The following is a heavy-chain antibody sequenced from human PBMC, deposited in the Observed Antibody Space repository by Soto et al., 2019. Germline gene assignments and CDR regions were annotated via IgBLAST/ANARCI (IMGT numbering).Heavy chain of an antibody. V-gene: IGHV4-39*01. D-gene: IGHD3-3*01. CDR1: GGSISSISYY. J-gene: IGHJ5*02. Sequence: SETLSLTCTVSGGSISSISYYWGWIRQPPGKGLEWIGSIYYSGSTYYNPSLKSRVTISVDTSKNQFSLKLSSVTAADTAVYYCARGWFLEWPDGRNWFDPWGQGTLVTVSS. CDR2: IYYSGST. CDR3: ARGWFLEWPDGRNWFDP.